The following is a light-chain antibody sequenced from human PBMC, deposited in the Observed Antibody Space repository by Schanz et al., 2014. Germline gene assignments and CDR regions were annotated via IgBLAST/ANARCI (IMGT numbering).Light chain of an antibody. CDR1: SSDVGSYKL. CDR3: CSFTSRSTWV. J-gene: IGLJ3*02. CDR2: EGS. Sequence: QSALTQPASVSGSPGQSITISCTGTSSDVGSYKLVSWYQQHPGKAPKLMIYEGSKRPSGVSNRFSGSKFGNTASLLISGLQSDDEADYYCCSFTSRSTWVFGVGTKLTVL. V-gene: IGLV2-14*02.